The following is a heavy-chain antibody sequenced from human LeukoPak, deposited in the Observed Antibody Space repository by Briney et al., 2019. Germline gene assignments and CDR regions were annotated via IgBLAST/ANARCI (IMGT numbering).Heavy chain of an antibody. CDR1: GGSISSSSYY. D-gene: IGHD5-18*01. J-gene: IGHJ4*02. Sequence: SETLSLTCTVSGGSISSSSYYWGWIRQPPGKGLEWIGEINHSGSTNYNPSLKSRVTISVDTSKNQFSLKLSSVTAADTAVYYCARGEQLWSDRGFGYWGQGTLVTVSS. V-gene: IGHV4-39*07. CDR3: ARGEQLWSDRGFGY. CDR2: INHSGST.